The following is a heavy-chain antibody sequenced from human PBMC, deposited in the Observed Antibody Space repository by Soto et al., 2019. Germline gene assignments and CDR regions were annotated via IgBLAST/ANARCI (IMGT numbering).Heavy chain of an antibody. V-gene: IGHV3-33*01. CDR1: GFTFSSYG. Sequence: QVQLVESGGGVVQPGRSLRLSCAASGFTFSSYGMHWVRQAPGKGLEWVAVIWYDGSNKYYADSVKGRFTISRDNSKNTLYLQMNSLRAEDTAVYYCARDVVDTAMDNNWFDPWGQGTLVTVSS. J-gene: IGHJ5*02. D-gene: IGHD5-18*01. CDR3: ARDVVDTAMDNNWFDP. CDR2: IWYDGSNK.